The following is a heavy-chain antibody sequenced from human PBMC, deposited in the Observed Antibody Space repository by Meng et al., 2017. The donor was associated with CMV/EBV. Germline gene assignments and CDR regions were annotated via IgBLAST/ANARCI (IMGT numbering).Heavy chain of an antibody. CDR3: ARVLPAALYAFDI. D-gene: IGHD2-2*01. Sequence: SETLSLTCTVSGGSFSSYYWNWIRQPPGKGLEWIGEFTHRGSTNYNPSLKSRVTISLNTSKNQFSLELTSVTAADTAVYYCARVLPAALYAFDIWGQGTMVTVSS. CDR2: FTHRGST. J-gene: IGHJ3*02. CDR1: GGSFSSYY. V-gene: IGHV4-34*01.